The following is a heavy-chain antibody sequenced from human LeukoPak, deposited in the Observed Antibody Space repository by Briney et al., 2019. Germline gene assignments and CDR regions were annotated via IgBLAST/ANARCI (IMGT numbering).Heavy chain of an antibody. CDR1: GGTFTSYA. CDR2: IIPIFGTA. CDR3: ATVVTARSEYFQH. J-gene: IGHJ1*01. D-gene: IGHD2-21*02. Sequence: ASVKVSCKASGGTFTSYAISWVRQAPGQGLEWMGRIIPIFGTANYAQKLQGRVTITTDESTSTAYMELSSLRSEDTAVYYCATVVTARSEYFQHWGQGTLVTVSS. V-gene: IGHV1-69*05.